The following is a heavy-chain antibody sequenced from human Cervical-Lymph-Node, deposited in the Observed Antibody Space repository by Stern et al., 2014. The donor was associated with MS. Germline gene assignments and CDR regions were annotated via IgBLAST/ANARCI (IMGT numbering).Heavy chain of an antibody. CDR2: IWYDGSNQ. CDR3: ARDPNQYYFDY. CDR1: GFAFSSYG. V-gene: IGHV3-33*01. J-gene: IGHJ4*02. Sequence: QLVESGGGVVQPGRSLRLSCAASGFAFSSYGMHWVRQAPGKGLDWVAVIWYDGSNQYYADSVKGRFTISRDNSKNTLYLQMNSLRAEDTAVYYCARDPNQYYFDYWGQGTLVTVSS.